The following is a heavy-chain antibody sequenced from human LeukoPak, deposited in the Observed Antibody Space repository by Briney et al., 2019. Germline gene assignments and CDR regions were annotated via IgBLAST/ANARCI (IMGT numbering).Heavy chain of an antibody. D-gene: IGHD5-24*01. V-gene: IGHV3-74*01. J-gene: IGHJ3*02. Sequence: GGSLRLSCAASGFTLSSYLMHWVRQAPGKGLVWVSRINSDESITNYADSVKGRFTISRDNAKNTLYLQMNSLRAEDTAVYYCGRGNYHAFDIWGQGTMVTVSS. CDR3: GRGNYHAFDI. CDR1: GFTLSSYL. CDR2: INSDESIT.